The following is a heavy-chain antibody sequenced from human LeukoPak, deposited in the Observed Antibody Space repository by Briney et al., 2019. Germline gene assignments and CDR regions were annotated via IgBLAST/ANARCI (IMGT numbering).Heavy chain of an antibody. CDR1: GASISGYY. CDR2: MYYSGGT. D-gene: IGHD7-27*01. J-gene: IGHJ4*02. CDR3: AGTGLFFDY. V-gene: IGHV4-59*01. Sequence: NPSETLSLTCRVSGASISGYYWSWIRQPPGKGLEWIGRMYYSGGTTYNPSLKSRVSISLDTSKKHFSLKLSSVTAADTAVYYCAGTGLFFDYWSQGTLVTVSS.